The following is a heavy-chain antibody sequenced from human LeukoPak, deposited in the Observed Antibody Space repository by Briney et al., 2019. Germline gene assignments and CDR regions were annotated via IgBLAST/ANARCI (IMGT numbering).Heavy chain of an antibody. J-gene: IGHJ4*02. CDR3: AKDMEDIVGGYFDD. CDR1: GFTFSSYA. Sequence: GGSLRLSCAASGFTFSSYAMHWVRQAPGKGLEWVAVISYDGSNKYYADSVKGRFTISRDNSKNTLYLQMNSLRAEDTAVYYCAKDMEDIVGGYFDDWGQGTLVTVSS. D-gene: IGHD2-15*01. CDR2: ISYDGSNK. V-gene: IGHV3-30-3*01.